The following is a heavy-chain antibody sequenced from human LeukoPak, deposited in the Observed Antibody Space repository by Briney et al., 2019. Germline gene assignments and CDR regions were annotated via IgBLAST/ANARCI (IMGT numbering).Heavy chain of an antibody. D-gene: IGHD5-12*01. CDR3: AGWLLLPMGYFDY. CDR1: GGSISSYY. J-gene: IGHJ4*02. V-gene: IGHV4-59*01. Sequence: PSETLSLTCTVSGGSISSYYWSWIRQPPGKGLEWIGYIYYTGNTNYNPSLMGRVTISVDTSKNQFSLRLSSVTAADTAVYYCAGWLLLPMGYFDYWGQGSLVTVSS. CDR2: IYYTGNT.